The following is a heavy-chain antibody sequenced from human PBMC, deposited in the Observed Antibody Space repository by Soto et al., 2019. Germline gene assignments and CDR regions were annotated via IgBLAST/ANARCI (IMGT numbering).Heavy chain of an antibody. CDR3: VREAYIGYGHAIDH. CDR1: GVTISTYY. V-gene: IGHV4-59*01. Sequence: SETLSLTCAVSGVTISTYYRSWIRQPPGKGLEWIGYNYHSGTTNYNPSLKSRVTISVDTSKNQFSLRLTSVTAADTAIYYCVREAYIGYGHAIDHWGQGTLVTVSS. CDR2: NYHSGTT. D-gene: IGHD5-12*01. J-gene: IGHJ4*02.